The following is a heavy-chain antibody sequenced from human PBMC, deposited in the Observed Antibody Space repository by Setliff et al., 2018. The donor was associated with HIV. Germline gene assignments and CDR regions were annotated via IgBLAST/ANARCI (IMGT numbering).Heavy chain of an antibody. Sequence: GGSLRLSCAASGFTFSTYSMNWVRQAPGKGLEWVSSISSTSSYIYYADSVKGRFTISRDNAKNSPYLQMNSLRAEDTAVYYCARECYGELDPGGQGTLVTVAA. CDR1: GFTFSTYS. CDR3: ARECYGELDP. D-gene: IGHD3-10*01. CDR2: ISSTSSYI. V-gene: IGHV3-21*01. J-gene: IGHJ5*02.